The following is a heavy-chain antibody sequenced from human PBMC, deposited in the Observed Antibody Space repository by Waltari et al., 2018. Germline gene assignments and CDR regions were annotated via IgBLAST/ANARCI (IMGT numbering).Heavy chain of an antibody. J-gene: IGHJ4*02. CDR2: IYHSGST. V-gene: IGHV4-38-2*01. Sequence: QVQLQESGPGLVKPSETLSLTCAVSGYSISSGYYWGWIRQPPGKGLEWIGSIYHSGSTYYNPSLKSRVTITVDTSKNQFSLKLSSVTAADTAVYYCARQLVTGYYFDYWGQGTLVTVSS. CDR3: ARQLVTGYYFDY. CDR1: GYSISSGYY. D-gene: IGHD6-6*01.